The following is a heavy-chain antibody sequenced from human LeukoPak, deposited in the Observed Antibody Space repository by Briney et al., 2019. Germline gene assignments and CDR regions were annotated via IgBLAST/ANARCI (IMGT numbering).Heavy chain of an antibody. CDR2: ISYDGSNK. CDR1: GFTFSSYG. D-gene: IGHD2-21*01. Sequence: PGGSLRLSCAASGFTFSSYGMHWVRQAPGKGLEWVAVISYDGSNKYYADSVKGRFTISRDNSKNTLYLQMNSLRAEDTAVYYCAKDRYLLANSLANWGQGTLVTVSS. J-gene: IGHJ4*02. CDR3: AKDRYLLANSLAN. V-gene: IGHV3-30*18.